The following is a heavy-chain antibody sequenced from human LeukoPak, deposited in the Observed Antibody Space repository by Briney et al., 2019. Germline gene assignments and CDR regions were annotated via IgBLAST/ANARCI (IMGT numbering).Heavy chain of an antibody. V-gene: IGHV3-21*01. CDR2: ISGSSSDI. CDR3: AKDLGRSGYYTIDAFDI. J-gene: IGHJ3*02. Sequence: GGSLRLSCAASGFTFNIYTMNWVRQAPGKGLEWVSSISGSSSDIFYADSVKGRIIVSRDNARNSLYLQMDSLRAEDTAVYYCAKDLGRSGYYTIDAFDIWGQGTMVSVSS. D-gene: IGHD3-22*01. CDR1: GFTFNIYT.